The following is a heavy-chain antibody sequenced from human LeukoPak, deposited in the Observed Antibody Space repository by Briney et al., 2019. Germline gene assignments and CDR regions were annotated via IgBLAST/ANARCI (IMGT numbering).Heavy chain of an antibody. Sequence: SETLSLTCTVSGASISSYFWSWIRQPPGRGLVWIGYISYSGTTNFSPSLKSRVTISVDTSKNHFSLKLNSVTAADTAMYYCARSLYGSSPNPYYFDYWGQGTLVTVSS. D-gene: IGHD6-6*01. CDR1: GASISSYF. CDR3: ARSLYGSSPNPYYFDY. V-gene: IGHV4-59*12. CDR2: ISYSGTT. J-gene: IGHJ4*02.